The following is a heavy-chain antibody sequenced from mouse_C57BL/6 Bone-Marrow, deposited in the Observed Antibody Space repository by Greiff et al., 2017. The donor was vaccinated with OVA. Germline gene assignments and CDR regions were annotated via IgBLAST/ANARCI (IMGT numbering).Heavy chain of an antibody. CDR2: ISDGGSYT. CDR1: GFTFSSYA. D-gene: IGHD1-1*01. V-gene: IGHV5-4*03. J-gene: IGHJ2*01. CDR3: ARWRNYYGSSYHFDY. Sequence: EVKVVESGGGLVKPGGSLKLSCAASGFTFSSYAMSWVRQTPEKRLEWVATISDGGSYTYYPDNVKGRFTISRDNAKNNLYLQMSHLKSEDTAMYYCARWRNYYGSSYHFDYWGQGTTLTVSS.